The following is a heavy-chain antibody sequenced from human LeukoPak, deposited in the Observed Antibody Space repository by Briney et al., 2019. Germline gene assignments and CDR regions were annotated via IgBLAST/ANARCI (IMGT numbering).Heavy chain of an antibody. D-gene: IGHD2-2*01. CDR3: ASNRYCSSTSCFYYYGMDV. CDR2: IYSGGST. CDR1: GFTVSSNY. J-gene: IGHJ6*04. Sequence: GGSLRLSCAASGFTVSSNYMSWVRQAPGTGLEWVSVIYSGGSTYYADSVKGRFTIFRYNSKNTLYLQMNRLRAEDTAVYYCASNRYCSSTSCFYYYGMDVWGKGTTVTVSS. V-gene: IGHV3-53*01.